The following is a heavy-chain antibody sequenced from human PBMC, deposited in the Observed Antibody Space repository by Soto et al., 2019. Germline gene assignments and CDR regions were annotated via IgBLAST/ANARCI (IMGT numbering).Heavy chain of an antibody. V-gene: IGHV1-46*02. D-gene: IGHD3-22*01. Sequence: ASVKVSRKDSGYTFNSHYMHWERQAPGQGHEWMGIINHRGCSTSYAQKFQGRVTMTRDTSTSTVYMQLSSLRSEDTAVDYCASGLQVDYYDSGGHDAFDIWGQGTMVTVSS. J-gene: IGHJ3*02. CDR1: GYTFNSHY. CDR3: ASGLQVDYYDSGGHDAFDI. CDR2: INHRGCST.